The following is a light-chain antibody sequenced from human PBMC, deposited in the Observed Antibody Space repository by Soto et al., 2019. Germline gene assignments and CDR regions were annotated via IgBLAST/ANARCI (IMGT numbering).Light chain of an antibody. J-gene: IGKJ5*01. Sequence: IVFTQSPAPLSLSPGERATLSCRASQSVSSYLAWYQQKPGQAPRLLIYDASNRATGIPARFSGSGSGTDFALTISSLEPEDFAVYYCQQLSNWPRITFGQGTRLEIK. V-gene: IGKV3-11*01. CDR2: DAS. CDR3: QQLSNWPRIT. CDR1: QSVSSY.